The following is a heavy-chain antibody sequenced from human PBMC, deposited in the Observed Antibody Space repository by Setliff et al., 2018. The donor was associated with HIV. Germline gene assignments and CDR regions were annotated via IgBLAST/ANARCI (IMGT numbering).Heavy chain of an antibody. CDR2: IYPGDSDT. V-gene: IGHV5-51*01. CDR1: GYTFNNYG. J-gene: IGHJ4*02. CDR3: ARRASKASLDY. Sequence: KVSCKASGYTFNNYGISWVRQAPGQGLEWMGIIYPGDSDTRYSPSFQGQVTTSADKSISTAYLQWSSLKASDTAMYYCARRASKASLDYWGQGTLVTVSS.